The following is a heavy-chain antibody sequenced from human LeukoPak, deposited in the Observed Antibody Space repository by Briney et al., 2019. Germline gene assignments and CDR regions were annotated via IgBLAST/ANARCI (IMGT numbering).Heavy chain of an antibody. V-gene: IGHV3-7*03. J-gene: IGHJ5*02. CDR2: IKQDGSER. Sequence: PGGSLRLSCAASGFTFSNYYMSWVRQAPGKGLEWVANIKQDGSERFYGDSVTGRFTISRDNAKNSLYLQMNSLRAEDTAVYYCARAPKYRLVGVPKGPFDPWGQGTLVTVSS. D-gene: IGHD1-26*01. CDR1: GFTFSNYY. CDR3: ARAPKYRLVGVPKGPFDP.